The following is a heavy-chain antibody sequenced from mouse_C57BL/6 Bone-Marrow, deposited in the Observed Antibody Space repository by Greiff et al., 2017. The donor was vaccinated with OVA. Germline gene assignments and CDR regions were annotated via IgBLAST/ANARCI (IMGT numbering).Heavy chain of an antibody. D-gene: IGHD2-3*01. V-gene: IGHV5-4*01. CDR2: ISDGGSYT. J-gene: IGHJ1*03. CDR3: AREWGDGSPYWYFDV. Sequence: EVHLVESGGGLVKPGGSLKLSCAASGFTFSSYAMSWVRQTPEKRLEWVATISDGGSYTYYPDNVKGRFTISRDNAKNNLYLQMSHLKSEDTAMYYCAREWGDGSPYWYFDVWGTGTTVTVSS. CDR1: GFTFSSYA.